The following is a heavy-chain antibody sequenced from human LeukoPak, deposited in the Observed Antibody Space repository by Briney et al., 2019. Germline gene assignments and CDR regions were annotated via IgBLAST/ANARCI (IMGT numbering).Heavy chain of an antibody. CDR1: GFTFSNYA. CDR2: ISYDGSSI. Sequence: GGSLRLTCAASGFTFSNYAMHWVRQAQGTGLEWVALISYDGSSIRYADSVRGRFTISRDNSKNTLYLEVSSLRADDTAVYYCVRDHSTGGSGWYYDYCGQGTLLTVSS. J-gene: IGHJ4*02. CDR3: VRDHSTGGSGWYYDY. D-gene: IGHD6-19*01. V-gene: IGHV3-30*04.